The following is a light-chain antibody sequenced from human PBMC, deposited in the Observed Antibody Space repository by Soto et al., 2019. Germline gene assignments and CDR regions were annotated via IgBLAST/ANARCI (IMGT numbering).Light chain of an antibody. J-gene: IGKJ1*01. V-gene: IGKV1-8*01. Sequence: AIRMTQSPSSFSASTGDRVTITCRASQGISSYLAWYQQKPGKAPKLLIYAASTLQSGVPSRFIGSGSGPDFTLTISCLQSEDFATYYCQQYYSYPRTFGQGTKVEIK. CDR2: AAS. CDR1: QGISSY. CDR3: QQYYSYPRT.